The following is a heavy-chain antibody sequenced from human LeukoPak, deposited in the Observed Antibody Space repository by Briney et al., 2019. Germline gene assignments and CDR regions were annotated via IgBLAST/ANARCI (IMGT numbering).Heavy chain of an antibody. V-gene: IGHV3-7*03. CDR1: GFTFSSYW. J-gene: IGHJ3*02. Sequence: GGSLRLSCAASGFTFSSYWMSWVRQAPGKGLEWVANINQDGSEKFYVDSVKGRFTISRDNAKNSLYLQLNSLRAEDTAVYYCASGWASSRRKAFDIWGQGTMVSASS. D-gene: IGHD3-16*01. CDR2: INQDGSEK. CDR3: ASGWASSRRKAFDI.